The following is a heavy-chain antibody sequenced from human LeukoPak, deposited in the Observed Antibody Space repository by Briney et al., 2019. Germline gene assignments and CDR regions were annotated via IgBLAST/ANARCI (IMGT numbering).Heavy chain of an antibody. Sequence: PGGSLRLSCAASGFTFSSYWMSWVRQAPGKGLEWVANIKQDGSEKYYVDSVKGRFTISRDNAKNSLYLQMNSLRAEDTAVYCCARDLIAVAGISNDWGQGTLVTVSS. V-gene: IGHV3-7*01. CDR2: IKQDGSEK. J-gene: IGHJ4*02. CDR1: GFTFSSYW. D-gene: IGHD6-19*01. CDR3: ARDLIAVAGISND.